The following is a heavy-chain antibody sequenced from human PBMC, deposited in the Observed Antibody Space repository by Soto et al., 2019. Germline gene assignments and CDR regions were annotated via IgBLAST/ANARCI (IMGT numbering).Heavy chain of an antibody. CDR3: TAYFDWLLVDY. J-gene: IGHJ4*02. D-gene: IGHD3-9*01. Sequence: LRLSCTASGFTFGDYAMSWFRQAPGKGLEWVGFIRSKAYGGTTEYAASVKGRFTISRDDSKSIAYLQMNSLKTEDTAVYYCTAYFDWLLVDYWGQGTLVTVSS. V-gene: IGHV3-49*03. CDR1: GFTFGDYA. CDR2: IRSKAYGGTT.